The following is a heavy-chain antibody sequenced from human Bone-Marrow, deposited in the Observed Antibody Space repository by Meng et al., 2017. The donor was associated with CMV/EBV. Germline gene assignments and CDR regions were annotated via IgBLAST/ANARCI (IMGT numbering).Heavy chain of an antibody. Sequence: GGSLRLSCAASGFTFSSYSMNWVRQAPGKGLEWVSSISSSSSYIYYADSVKGRFTIPRDNAKNSLYLQMNSLSAEDTAVYYCARDRKTTDYFDYWGRGTLVTVSS. CDR2: ISSSSSYI. CDR1: GFTFSSYS. CDR3: ARDRKTTDYFDY. D-gene: IGHD1-14*01. V-gene: IGHV3-21*01. J-gene: IGHJ4*02.